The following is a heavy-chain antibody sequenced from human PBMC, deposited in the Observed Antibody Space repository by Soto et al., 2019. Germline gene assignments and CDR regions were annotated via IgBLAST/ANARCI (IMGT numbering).Heavy chain of an antibody. CDR2: ISWNGGNI. D-gene: IGHD2-21*01. J-gene: IGHJ4*02. Sequence: EVQLVESGGGLVQPGRSLRLSCAASGFIFDNSGMHWVRQAPGKGLEWVSGISWNGGNIGYADSVKGRFSISRDNAKDSLFLQMNSLRPDDTAFYYCVKAGVRDLIVEVPVYFDIWGQGTQVTVSS. CDR1: GFIFDNSG. CDR3: VKAGVRDLIVEVPVYFDI. V-gene: IGHV3-9*01.